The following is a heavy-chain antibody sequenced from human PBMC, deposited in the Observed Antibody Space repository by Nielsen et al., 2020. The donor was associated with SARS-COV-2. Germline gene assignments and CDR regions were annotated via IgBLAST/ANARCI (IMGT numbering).Heavy chain of an antibody. Sequence: SETLSLTCIVSGGSISTGSHYWSWIRQPQGKGLEWIGYIFYRGNTNYNPSLKSRVTISLDASRNQFSLKLTSVTAADTAVYYCTRGGSYSGSGSVVWGQGILLSVSS. CDR2: IFYRGNT. D-gene: IGHD3-10*01. V-gene: IGHV4-61*01. CDR3: TRGGSYSGSGSVV. J-gene: IGHJ4*02. CDR1: GGSISTGSHY.